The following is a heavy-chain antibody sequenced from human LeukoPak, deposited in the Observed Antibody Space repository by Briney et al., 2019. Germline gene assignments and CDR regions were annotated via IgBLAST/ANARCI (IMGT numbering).Heavy chain of an antibody. Sequence: SETVSLTCAVSGGSISSGGYSWSWIRQPPGKGLEWIGYIYHSGSTNYNPSLKSRVTISVDTSKNQFSLKLSSVTAADTAVYYCAREQQWLVRPFDYWGQGTLVTVSS. J-gene: IGHJ4*02. V-gene: IGHV4-30-2*01. CDR1: GGSISSGGYS. CDR3: AREQQWLVRPFDY. D-gene: IGHD6-19*01. CDR2: IYHSGST.